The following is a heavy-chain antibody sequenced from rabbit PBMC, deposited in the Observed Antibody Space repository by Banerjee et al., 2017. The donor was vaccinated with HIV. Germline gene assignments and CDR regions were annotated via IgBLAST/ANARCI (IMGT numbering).Heavy chain of an antibody. J-gene: IGHJ4*01. CDR2: IYAGGSGST. Sequence: QEQLEESGGDLVKPGGTLTLTCTVSGFSLSNYVVNWVRQAPGKGLEWIGDIYAGGSGSTYYASWAKGRFTISKTSSTTVALQMTSLTAADTATYFCARDLAAVTGWNFNLWGPGTLVTVS. D-gene: IGHD7-1*01. CDR3: ARDLAAVTGWNFNL. CDR1: GFSLSNYV. V-gene: IGHV1S45*01.